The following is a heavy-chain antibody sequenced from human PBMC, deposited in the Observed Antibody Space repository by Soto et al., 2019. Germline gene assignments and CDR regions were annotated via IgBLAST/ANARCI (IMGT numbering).Heavy chain of an antibody. CDR2: TYYRSKWRN. Sequence: SQTLSLTCAISGDSVSSNSAAWSWIRQSPSRGLEWLGRTYYRSKWRNDYAVSVKGRITINPDTSKNQFSLQLNSVTPEDTAVYYCARDCWDYGLAFDVWGQGTMVTVSS. CDR1: GDSVSSNSAA. J-gene: IGHJ3*01. CDR3: ARDCWDYGLAFDV. D-gene: IGHD4-17*01. V-gene: IGHV6-1*01.